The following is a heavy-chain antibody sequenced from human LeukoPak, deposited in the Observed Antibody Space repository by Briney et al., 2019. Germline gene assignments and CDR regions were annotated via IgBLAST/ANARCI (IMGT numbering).Heavy chain of an antibody. CDR2: IKQDGSEK. V-gene: IGHV3-7*01. CDR1: GFTFSSYW. D-gene: IGHD5-18*01. CDR3: ARGVSGYSYANYYYYYYMDV. J-gene: IGHJ6*03. Sequence: GGSLRLSCAASGFTFSSYWMSWVRQAPGKGLEWVANIKQDGSEKYYVDSVKGRFTISRDNAKNSLYLQMNSLRAEDTAVYYCARGVSGYSYANYYYYYYMDVWGKGTTVTVSS.